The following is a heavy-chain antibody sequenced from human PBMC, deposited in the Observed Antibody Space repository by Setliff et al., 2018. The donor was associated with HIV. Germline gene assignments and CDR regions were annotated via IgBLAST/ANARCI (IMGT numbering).Heavy chain of an antibody. CDR1: GGSMNSYY. Sequence: SETLSLTCTVSGGSMNSYYWNWIRQPPGKGLGWIGYIYYSGSTNYNPSLKSRVTISVDTSKNQFSLKLSSVTAADTAIYYRARAVNFDYWGQGTQVTVSS. J-gene: IGHJ4*02. D-gene: IGHD6-19*01. CDR2: IYYSGST. V-gene: IGHV4-59*01. CDR3: ARAVNFDY.